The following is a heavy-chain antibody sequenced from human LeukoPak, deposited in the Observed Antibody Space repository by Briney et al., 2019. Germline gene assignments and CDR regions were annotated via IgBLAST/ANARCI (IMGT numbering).Heavy chain of an antibody. CDR3: ARGPPQHSGSYTGVDY. V-gene: IGHV1-2*02. CDR1: GYTFTGYY. Sequence: ASVKVSCKASGYTFTGYYMHWVRQAPGQGLEWMGWINPNSGGTNYAQKFQGRVTMTRDTSISTAYMELSRLRSDDTAVYYCARGPPQHSGSYTGVDYWGQGTLVTVSS. CDR2: INPNSGGT. D-gene: IGHD1-26*01. J-gene: IGHJ4*02.